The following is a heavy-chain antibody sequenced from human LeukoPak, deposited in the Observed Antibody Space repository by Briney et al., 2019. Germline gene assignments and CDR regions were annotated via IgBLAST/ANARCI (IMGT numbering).Heavy chain of an antibody. J-gene: IGHJ4*02. Sequence: GGSLRLSCAASGFTFSSYWMSWVRQAPGKGLEWVANIKQDGSEKYYVASVKGRFTISRDNAKNSLYLQMNSLRAEDTAVYYCASYWYYYGSGIDYWGQGTLVTVSS. D-gene: IGHD3-10*01. CDR3: ASYWYYYGSGIDY. CDR2: IKQDGSEK. V-gene: IGHV3-7*03. CDR1: GFTFSSYW.